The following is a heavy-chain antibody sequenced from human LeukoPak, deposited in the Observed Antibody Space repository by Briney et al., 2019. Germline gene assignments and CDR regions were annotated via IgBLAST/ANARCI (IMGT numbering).Heavy chain of an antibody. CDR2: INSDGSWT. CDR3: VSFYETY. J-gene: IGHJ4*02. Sequence: GGSLRLSCAASGNYWMRWVRQVPGKGLVWVSHINSDGSWTSYADSVKGRFTISKDNAKNTVYLQMNSLRAEDTAVYYCVSFYETYWGRGTLVTVS. V-gene: IGHV3-74*01. CDR1: GNYW. D-gene: IGHD2/OR15-2a*01.